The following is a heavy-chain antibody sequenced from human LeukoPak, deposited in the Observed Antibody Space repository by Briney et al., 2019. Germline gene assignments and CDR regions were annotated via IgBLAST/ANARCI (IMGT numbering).Heavy chain of an antibody. D-gene: IGHD6-19*01. CDR2: TYYRSKWYN. Sequence: SQTLSLTCAISGDSVSSNSAAWNWIRQSPSRGLEWLGRTYYRSKWYNDYAVSVKSRITINPDTSKNQFSLQLNSVTPEDTAVYYCARDAPEYSSGWYLLDYWGQGTLVTVSS. CDR3: ARDAPEYSSGWYLLDY. J-gene: IGHJ4*02. V-gene: IGHV6-1*01. CDR1: GDSVSSNSAA.